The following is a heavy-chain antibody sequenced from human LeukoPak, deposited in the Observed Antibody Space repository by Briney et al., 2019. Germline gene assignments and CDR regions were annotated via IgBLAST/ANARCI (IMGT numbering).Heavy chain of an antibody. CDR1: GGSISSSNW. CDR3: ARLNYYGSGSYKATIDY. V-gene: IGHV4-4*02. Sequence: SETLSLTCAVSGGSISSSNWWSWVRQPPGKGLEWIGEIYHSGSTNYNPSLKSRVTISVDTSKNQFSLKLSSVTAADTAVYYCARLNYYGSGSYKATIDYWGQGTLVTVSS. D-gene: IGHD3-10*01. J-gene: IGHJ4*02. CDR2: IYHSGST.